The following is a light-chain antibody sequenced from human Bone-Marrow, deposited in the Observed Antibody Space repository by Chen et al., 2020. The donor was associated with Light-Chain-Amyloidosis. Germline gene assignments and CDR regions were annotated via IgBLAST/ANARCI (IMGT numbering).Light chain of an antibody. J-gene: IGKJ4*01. CDR3: QQYGTSPLT. V-gene: IGKV3-20*01. CDR2: GSS. CDR1: QTISSNY. Sequence: EIVLTQSPGTLSLSPGEGANLSCRASQTISSNYLTWYQHKFGQAPRLLIYGSSSRATGIPDRFTGSGSGTDFTLTINRLEPEDFAMYYCQQYGTSPLTFGGWTKVEIK.